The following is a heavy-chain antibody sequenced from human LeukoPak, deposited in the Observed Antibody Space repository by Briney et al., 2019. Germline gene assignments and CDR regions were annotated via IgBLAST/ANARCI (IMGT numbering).Heavy chain of an antibody. Sequence: GGSLRLSCAASGSTFSSYSMNWVRQAPGKGLEWVSSISSSSSYIYYADSVKGRFTISRDNAKNSLYLQMNSLRAEDTAVYYCARYCSGGSCYPYYFDYWGQGTLVTVSS. CDR2: ISSSSSYI. CDR1: GSTFSSYS. J-gene: IGHJ4*02. D-gene: IGHD2-15*01. V-gene: IGHV3-21*01. CDR3: ARYCSGGSCYPYYFDY.